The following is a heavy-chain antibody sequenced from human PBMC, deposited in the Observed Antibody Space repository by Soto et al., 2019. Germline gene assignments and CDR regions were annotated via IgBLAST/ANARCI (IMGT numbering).Heavy chain of an antibody. CDR3: VKDVRPDGYWDFDY. V-gene: IGHV3-23*01. CDR2: ILGRGDT. Sequence: EVQLLESVVGSVQPGGSLRLSFAASGFTFSTFAMSWVRQAPGKGLEWVSGILGRGDTYYEESVKGRFTISRYNSKNTLFLQLNSLRVEDTAIYYCVKDVRPDGYWDFDYWGQGTLVIVSS. D-gene: IGHD5-12*01. J-gene: IGHJ4*02. CDR1: GFTFSTFA.